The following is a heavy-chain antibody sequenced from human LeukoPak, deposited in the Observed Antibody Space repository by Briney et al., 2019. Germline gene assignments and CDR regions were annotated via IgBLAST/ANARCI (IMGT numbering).Heavy chain of an antibody. D-gene: IGHD6-6*01. CDR3: ARLTGEQLATVNNRYHYIAV. CDR1: GGSITGYY. CDR2: IYYSGST. V-gene: IGHV4-59*08. J-gene: IGHJ6*03. Sequence: SETLSLTCTVSGGSITGYYWSWIRQPPGKGLEWIGYIYYSGSTNYDPSLKSRVTMSVDTPKNQFSLKLSSVTAPDTAVYYCARLTGEQLATVNNRYHYIAVWGKGTAVTVSS.